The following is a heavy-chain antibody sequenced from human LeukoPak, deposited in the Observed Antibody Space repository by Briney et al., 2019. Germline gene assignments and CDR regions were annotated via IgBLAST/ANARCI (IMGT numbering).Heavy chain of an antibody. CDR3: VSFYETY. CDR2: INSDGSWT. V-gene: IGHV3-74*01. CDR1: GSYW. J-gene: IGHJ4*02. Sequence: GGSLRLSCAASGSYWMHWVRQAPGKGLVWVSHINSDGSWTSYADSVRGRFTISKDNAKNTVYLQMNNLRAEDTAVYYCVSFYETYWGRGTLVTVSS. D-gene: IGHD2/OR15-2a*01.